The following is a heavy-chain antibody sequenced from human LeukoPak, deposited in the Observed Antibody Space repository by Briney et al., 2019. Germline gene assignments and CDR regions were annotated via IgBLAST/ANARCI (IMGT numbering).Heavy chain of an antibody. CDR3: AADGWVAAAGSSWAIDY. V-gene: IGHV1-58*01. D-gene: IGHD6-13*01. CDR2: IVVGSGNT. J-gene: IGHJ4*02. Sequence: SVKVSCKASGFTFTSSAVQWVRQARGQRLEWIGWIVVGSGNTNYAQKFQERVTITRDMSTSTAYMELSSLRSEDTAAYYCAADGWVAAAGSSWAIDYWGQGTLVTVSS. CDR1: GFTFTSSA.